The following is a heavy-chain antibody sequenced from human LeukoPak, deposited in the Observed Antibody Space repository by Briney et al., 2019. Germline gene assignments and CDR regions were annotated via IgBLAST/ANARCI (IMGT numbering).Heavy chain of an antibody. D-gene: IGHD3-3*01. CDR3: AIAPDDFWSGYYTGDAFDT. Sequence: GGSLRLSCAASGFTFSSYGMHWVRQAPGKGLEWVAFIRYDGSNKYYADSVKGRFTISRDNSKNTLYLQMNSLRAEDTAVYYCAIAPDDFWSGYYTGDAFDTWGQGTMVTVSS. J-gene: IGHJ3*02. V-gene: IGHV3-30*02. CDR1: GFTFSSYG. CDR2: IRYDGSNK.